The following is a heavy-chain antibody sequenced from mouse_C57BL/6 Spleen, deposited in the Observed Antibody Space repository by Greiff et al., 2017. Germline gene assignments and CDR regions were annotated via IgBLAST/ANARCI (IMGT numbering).Heavy chain of an antibody. CDR1: GYTFTSYW. V-gene: IGHV1-69*01. CDR3: ARGEITTVVGAFAY. Sequence: QVQLKQPGAELVMPGASVKLSCKASGYTFTSYWMHWVKQRPGQGLEWIGEIDPSDSYTNYNQKFKGKSTLTVDKSSSTAYMQLSSLTSEDSAVYYCARGEITTVVGAFAYWGQGTLVTVSA. J-gene: IGHJ3*01. CDR2: IDPSDSYT. D-gene: IGHD1-1*01.